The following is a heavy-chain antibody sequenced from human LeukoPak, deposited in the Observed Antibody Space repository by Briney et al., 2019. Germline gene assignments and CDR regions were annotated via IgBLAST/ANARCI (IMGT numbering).Heavy chain of an antibody. Sequence: GGSLRLSCAASGFTFNTYWMIWVRQAPGKGLDWVANINQDGSVRYYVASVKGRFTISRDNAKNLVHLQMNSLRAEDTAVYYCARKGLPDYWGQGAMVTVSS. CDR2: INQDGSVR. CDR3: ARKGLPDY. J-gene: IGHJ4*02. D-gene: IGHD2-21*02. CDR1: GFTFNTYW. V-gene: IGHV3-7*01.